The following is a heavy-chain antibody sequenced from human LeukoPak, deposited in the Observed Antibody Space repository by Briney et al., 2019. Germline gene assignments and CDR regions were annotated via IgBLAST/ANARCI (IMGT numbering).Heavy chain of an antibody. Sequence: EPGGSLRLSGAASGFTFSSYWMSWVRQAPGKGLEWVANIKQDGSEKYYVDSVKGRLTISRDNAKNSLYLQMNSLRAEDTAVYYCASGPCDGSCYSWWGQGTLVTVSS. V-gene: IGHV3-7*01. CDR1: GFTFSSYW. CDR2: IKQDGSEK. CDR3: ASGPCDGSCYSW. J-gene: IGHJ4*02. D-gene: IGHD2-15*01.